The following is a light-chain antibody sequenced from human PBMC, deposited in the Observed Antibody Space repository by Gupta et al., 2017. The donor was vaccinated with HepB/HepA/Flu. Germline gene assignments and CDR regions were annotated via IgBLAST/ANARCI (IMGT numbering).Light chain of an antibody. Sequence: EIVLTQSPGTLPLSPGERVTLSCRASQSVSSSYLAWYQQKPGQAPRLLIYGASSRATGIPDRFSGSGSGTDFSLTISRLEPEDFAVYYCHQYGSSPQTFGQGTTVEIK. J-gene: IGKJ1*01. CDR2: GAS. CDR1: QSVSSSY. V-gene: IGKV3-20*01. CDR3: HQYGSSPQT.